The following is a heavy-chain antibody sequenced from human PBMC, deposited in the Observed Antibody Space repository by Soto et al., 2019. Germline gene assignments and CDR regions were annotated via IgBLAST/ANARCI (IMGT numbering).Heavy chain of an antibody. Sequence: GGSLRLSCAASGFTFSSYGMHWVRQAPGKGLEWVAVISYDGSDKYNANSVKGRFTISRDNSKNTLYLQMNSLRAEDTAVYYCARDTGPNGYNYYYFGMDVWGQGTTVTVSS. CDR1: GFTFSSYG. V-gene: IGHV3-30*03. CDR2: ISYDGSDK. D-gene: IGHD5-18*01. CDR3: ARDTGPNGYNYYYFGMDV. J-gene: IGHJ6*02.